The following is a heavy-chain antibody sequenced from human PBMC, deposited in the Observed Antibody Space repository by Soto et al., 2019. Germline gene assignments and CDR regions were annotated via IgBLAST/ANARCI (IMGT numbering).Heavy chain of an antibody. Sequence: EVQVLESGGALVQPGGSLRLSCAASGFTFSNYGMTWVRQAPGKVLEWVSTISASGDRTFYADSVKGRFTVSTDGFTNLVYLPMSSPRAEDTALYYCAKRISVSESYFDCWGQVTLVTVSS. CDR3: AKRISVSESYFDC. CDR2: ISASGDRT. J-gene: IGHJ4*02. V-gene: IGHV3-23*01. D-gene: IGHD2-8*01. CDR1: GFTFSNYG.